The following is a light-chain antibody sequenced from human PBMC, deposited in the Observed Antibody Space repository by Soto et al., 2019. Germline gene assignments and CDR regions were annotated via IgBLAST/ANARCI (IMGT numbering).Light chain of an antibody. CDR3: QQYNNWPIT. CDR1: QSVSSN. V-gene: IGKV3-15*01. CDR2: GAS. J-gene: IGKJ5*01. Sequence: EIVMTQSPATLSVSPGERATLSCRASQSVSSNLAWYQQKPGQAPRLLIYGASTRATGIPARFSGSGSGTEFTLTISSLQSEDFAVYYCQQYNNWPITFGQGTLQEIK.